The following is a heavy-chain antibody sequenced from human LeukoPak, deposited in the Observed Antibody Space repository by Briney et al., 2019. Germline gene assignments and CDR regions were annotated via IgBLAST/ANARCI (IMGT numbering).Heavy chain of an antibody. J-gene: IGHJ4*02. D-gene: IGHD3-22*01. CDR3: AREGDSSGYFNPFDY. Sequence: GGSLRLSCAASGFTFSSYWMSWVRQAPGKGLEWVANIKQDGSEKYYVDSVKGRFTISRDNAKNSLYLQMNSLRAEDTAVYYCAREGDSSGYFNPFDYWGQGTLVTVSS. CDR2: IKQDGSEK. CDR1: GFTFSSYW. V-gene: IGHV3-7*01.